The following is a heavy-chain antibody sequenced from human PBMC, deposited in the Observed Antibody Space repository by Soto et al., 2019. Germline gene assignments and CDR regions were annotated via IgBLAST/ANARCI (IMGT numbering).Heavy chain of an antibody. J-gene: IGHJ4*02. CDR2: IHYSGNT. CDR3: ATTLNYYDNSGYSN. Sequence: PADTLSLTCTVSGGSISKTNYYWGWIRQPPGKGLEWIASIHYSGNTYYNSSLKSRVTISVDTSKNQFSLKLTSVTAADTAVYYCATTLNYYDNSGYSNWGQGTLVTVSS. CDR1: GGSISKTNYY. D-gene: IGHD3-22*01. V-gene: IGHV4-39*01.